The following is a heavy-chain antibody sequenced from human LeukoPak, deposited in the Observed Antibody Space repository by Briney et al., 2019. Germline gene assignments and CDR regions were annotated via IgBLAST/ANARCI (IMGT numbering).Heavy chain of an antibody. D-gene: IGHD3-9*01. V-gene: IGHV1-18*01. CDR2: ISAYNGNT. CDR3: ARVSSYDILTGYSPLDY. Sequence: ASVKVSCKASGYTFTSYGISWVRQAPGQGLEWMGWISAYNGNTDYAQKLQGRVTMTTDTSTSTAYMELRSLRSDDTAVYYCARVSSYDILTGYSPLDYWGQGTLVTVSS. CDR1: GYTFTSYG. J-gene: IGHJ4*02.